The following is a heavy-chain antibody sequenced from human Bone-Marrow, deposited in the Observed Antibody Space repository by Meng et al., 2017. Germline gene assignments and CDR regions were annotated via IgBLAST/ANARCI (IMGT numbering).Heavy chain of an antibody. CDR2: IIPILGIA. J-gene: IGHJ4*02. CDR3: ARGTPGRRYADY. CDR1: GGSFSTHT. D-gene: IGHD3-10*01. Sequence: QVQLVQSGAEVKKPGSSVKVACKTSGGSFSTHTFSWVRQAPGQGLEWMGRIIPILGIANYAQKFQGRVTITADRPTATAYMELRNLRSDDTGVYYCARGTPGRRYADYWGQGTLVTVSS. V-gene: IGHV1-69*04.